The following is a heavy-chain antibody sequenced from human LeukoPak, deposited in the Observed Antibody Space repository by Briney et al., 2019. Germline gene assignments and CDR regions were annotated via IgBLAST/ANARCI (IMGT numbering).Heavy chain of an antibody. J-gene: IGHJ4*02. V-gene: IGHV4-59*11. CDR1: GGSISSHY. Sequence: PSETLSLTCTVSGGSISSHYWSWIRQPPGKGLEWIGYIYYSGSTNYNPSLKSRVTISADTSKNQFSLKLSSVTAADTAVYYCARLGASNLAVAAYDYWGQGTLVTVSS. CDR2: IYYSGST. CDR3: ARLGASNLAVAAYDY. D-gene: IGHD6-19*01.